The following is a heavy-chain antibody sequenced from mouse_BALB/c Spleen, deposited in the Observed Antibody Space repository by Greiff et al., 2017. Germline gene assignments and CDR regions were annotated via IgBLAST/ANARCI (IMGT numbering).Heavy chain of an antibody. CDR3: ARLGLRQYVDY. J-gene: IGHJ2*01. Sequence: VQLQQSGPELVKPGASVKMSCKASGYTFTSYVMHWVKQKPGQGLEWIGYINPYNDGTKYNEKFKGKATLTSDKSSSTAYMELSSLTSEDSAVYYCARLGLRQYVDYWGQGTTLTVSS. D-gene: IGHD2-4*01. V-gene: IGHV1-14*01. CDR1: GYTFTSYV. CDR2: INPYNDGT.